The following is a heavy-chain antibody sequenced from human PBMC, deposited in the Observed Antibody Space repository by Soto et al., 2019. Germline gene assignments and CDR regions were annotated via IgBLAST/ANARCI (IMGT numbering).Heavy chain of an antibody. CDR1: GGSFSGYY. J-gene: IGHJ6*02. V-gene: IGHV4-34*01. Sequence: SETLSLTCAVYGGSFSGYYWSWIRQPPGKGLEWIGEINHSGSTNYNPSLKSRVTISVDTSKNQISLKLSSVTAADTAVYYCARGLGTIVVVPAASYGMDVWGQGTTVTVSS. CDR3: ARGLGTIVVVPAASYGMDV. D-gene: IGHD2-2*01. CDR2: INHSGST.